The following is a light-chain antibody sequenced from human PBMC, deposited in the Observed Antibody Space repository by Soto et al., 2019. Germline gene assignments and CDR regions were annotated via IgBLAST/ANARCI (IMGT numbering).Light chain of an antibody. CDR1: QSVLYSSNNKNY. CDR2: WAS. CDR3: QQYYSSPRT. Sequence: DIVMTQSPDYLAVSLGERATINCKSSQSVLYSSNNKNYLAWYQQKPGQTPKLLIYWASTRESGVPDRFSGSGSGTDFTLTISSLQAEDVAVYYCQQYYSSPRTFGQGTKLEIK. V-gene: IGKV4-1*01. J-gene: IGKJ2*01.